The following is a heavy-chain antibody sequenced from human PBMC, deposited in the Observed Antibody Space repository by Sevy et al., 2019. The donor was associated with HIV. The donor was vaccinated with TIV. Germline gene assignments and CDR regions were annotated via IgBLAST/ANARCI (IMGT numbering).Heavy chain of an antibody. V-gene: IGHV4-39*01. CDR3: ARRLAAAGGGNEYFQP. D-gene: IGHD6-13*01. CDR1: GGSINNKAYY. Sequence: SETLSLTCTVSGGSINNKAYYWAWIRQPPGKGLEWIGSMSYNGSSYYNPSLNCRVTISLDTSKNQFSLRLTFVTAADTAVYYCARRLAAAGGGNEYFQPWGQGTLVTVSS. J-gene: IGHJ1*01. CDR2: MSYNGSS.